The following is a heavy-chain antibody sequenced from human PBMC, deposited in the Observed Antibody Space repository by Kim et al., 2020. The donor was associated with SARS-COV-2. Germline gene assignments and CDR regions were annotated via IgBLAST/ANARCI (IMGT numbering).Heavy chain of an antibody. D-gene: IGHD6-13*01. Sequence: PPLKGRVTISVDTSKNQFSLKLSSVTAADTAVYYCARDLIAAAGTYYGMDVWGQGTTVTVSS. V-gene: IGHV4-59*01. J-gene: IGHJ6*02. CDR3: ARDLIAAAGTYYGMDV.